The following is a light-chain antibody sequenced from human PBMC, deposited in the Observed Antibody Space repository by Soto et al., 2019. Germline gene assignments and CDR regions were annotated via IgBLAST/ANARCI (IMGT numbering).Light chain of an antibody. CDR3: QQYNSYWT. V-gene: IGKV1-5*03. J-gene: IGKJ1*01. Sequence: DIQMTHSPSTLSSSVGYRVTITCRASQTISSWLAWYQQKPGKAPKLLIYKASSLESGVPSRFSGSGSGTEFTLTISSLQPDDLATYYCQQYNSYWTFGQGTKVDIK. CDR1: QTISSW. CDR2: KAS.